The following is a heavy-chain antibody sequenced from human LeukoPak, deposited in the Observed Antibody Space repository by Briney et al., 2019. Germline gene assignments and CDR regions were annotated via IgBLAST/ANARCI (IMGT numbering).Heavy chain of an antibody. Sequence: GGSLRLSCAASGFTFSSCAMNWVRQAPGKGLEWVSSISSSSSYIYYADSVKGRFTISRDNAKNSLYLQMNSLRAEDTAVYYCARAVGSSGFCDYWGQGTLVTVSS. D-gene: IGHD3-22*01. J-gene: IGHJ4*02. CDR3: ARAVGSSGFCDY. V-gene: IGHV3-21*01. CDR2: ISSSSSYI. CDR1: GFTFSSCA.